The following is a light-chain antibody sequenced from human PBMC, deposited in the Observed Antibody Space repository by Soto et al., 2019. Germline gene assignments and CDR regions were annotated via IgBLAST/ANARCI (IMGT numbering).Light chain of an antibody. Sequence: QSALNQPASVSGSPGQSITISCTGTSSDVGGYNYVSWYQQHPGKAPKLMIYEVSNRPSGVCNRFSGSKSGNTASLTISGLQAEDEADYYCSSYTSSSTLVVFGGGTKVTVL. V-gene: IGLV2-14*01. CDR2: EVS. J-gene: IGLJ2*01. CDR3: SSYTSSSTLVV. CDR1: SSDVGGYNY.